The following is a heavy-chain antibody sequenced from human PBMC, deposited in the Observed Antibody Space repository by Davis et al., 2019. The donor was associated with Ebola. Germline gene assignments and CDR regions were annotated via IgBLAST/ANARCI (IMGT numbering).Heavy chain of an antibody. Sequence: PGGSLRLSCAASGFTFSTYAMGWVRQAPGKGLEWVAVIPYDGSNKYYADSVKGRFTISRHNSKNTLYLQMNSLRVENTAVYYCARSIQWGSGPGYFDYWGQGTLVTVSS. V-gene: IGHV3-30*14. CDR2: IPYDGSNK. J-gene: IGHJ4*02. CDR3: ARSIQWGSGPGYFDY. CDR1: GFTFSTYA. D-gene: IGHD2-15*01.